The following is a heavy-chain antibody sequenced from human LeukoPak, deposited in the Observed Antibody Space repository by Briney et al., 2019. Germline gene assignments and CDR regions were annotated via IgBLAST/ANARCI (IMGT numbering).Heavy chain of an antibody. CDR3: AKASIIVVVTQAFDI. Sequence: PGGSLRLSCAASGFTFSSCGMSWVRQAPGKGLEWVSVISGRGGSTNYADSVKGRFTISRDNSKNTLFLQMNSLRAEDTAVYYCAKASIIVVVTQAFDIWGQGTMVTVSS. V-gene: IGHV3-23*01. CDR1: GFTFSSCG. D-gene: IGHD3-22*01. CDR2: ISGRGGST. J-gene: IGHJ3*02.